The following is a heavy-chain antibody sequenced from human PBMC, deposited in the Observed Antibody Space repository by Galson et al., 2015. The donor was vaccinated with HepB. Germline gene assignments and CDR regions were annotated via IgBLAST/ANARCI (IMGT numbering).Heavy chain of an antibody. CDR2: ISSRSGTI. D-gene: IGHD6-19*01. CDR1: GFTFSSYS. V-gene: IGHV3-48*02. CDR3: ARDIGGWYYFDY. Sequence: SLRLSCAASGFTFSSYSMNWVRQAPGKGLEWVSCISSRSGTIYYADSVKGRFTISRDNAKNSLYLQMNSLRDEDTAVYYCARDIGGWYYFDYWGQGTLVTVSP. J-gene: IGHJ4*02.